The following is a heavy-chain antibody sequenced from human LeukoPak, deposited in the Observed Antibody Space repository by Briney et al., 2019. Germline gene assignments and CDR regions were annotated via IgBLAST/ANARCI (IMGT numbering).Heavy chain of an antibody. CDR3: ARGGRFGAVAGTMDY. D-gene: IGHD6-19*01. CDR1: GGSFSGYY. V-gene: IGHV4-59*10. CDR2: IYTSGST. J-gene: IGHJ4*02. Sequence: SETLSLTCAVYGGSFSGYYWSWIRQPAGKGLEWIGRIYTSGSTNYNPSLKSRVTISVDTSKNQFSLKLSSVTAADTAVYYCARGGRFGAVAGTMDYWGQGTLVTVSS.